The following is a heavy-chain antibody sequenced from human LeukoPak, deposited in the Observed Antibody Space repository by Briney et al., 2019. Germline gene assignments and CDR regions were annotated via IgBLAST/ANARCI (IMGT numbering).Heavy chain of an antibody. CDR1: GFTFSTHA. D-gene: IGHD4-11*01. CDR3: ANQYPG. Sequence: GGSLRLSCAASGFTFSTHAMAWVRQAPGKGLDWVSAISGDGGTTYYADSVKGRFTISRSNSKNTLYLQMNSLRAEVTAVYYCANQYPGWGQGTLVTVSS. CDR2: ISGDGGTT. J-gene: IGHJ4*02. V-gene: IGHV3-23*01.